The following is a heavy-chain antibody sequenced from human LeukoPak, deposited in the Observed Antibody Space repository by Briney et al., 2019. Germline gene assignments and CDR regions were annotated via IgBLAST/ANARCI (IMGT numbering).Heavy chain of an antibody. V-gene: IGHV1-69*04. CDR1: GGTFSSYA. CDR2: IIPILGIA. Sequence: SVKVSCKASGGTFSSYAISWVRQAPGQGLEWMGRIIPILGIANYAQRFQGRVTITADKSTSTAYMELSSLRSEDTAVYYCARDPHRTYWGQGTLVTVSS. J-gene: IGHJ4*02. CDR3: ARDPHRTY.